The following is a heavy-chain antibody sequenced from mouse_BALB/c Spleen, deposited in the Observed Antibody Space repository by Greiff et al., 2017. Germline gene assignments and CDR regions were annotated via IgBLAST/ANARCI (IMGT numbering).Heavy chain of an antibody. CDR3: AREGGFTTVVATDYWYFDV. J-gene: IGHJ1*01. Sequence: EVMLVESGGGLVKPGGSLKLSCAASGFTFSDYYMYWVRQTPEKRLEWVATISDGGSYTYYPDSVKGRFTISRDNAKNNLYLQMSSLKSEDTAMYYCAREGGFTTVVATDYWYFDVWGAGTTVTVSS. D-gene: IGHD1-1*01. CDR2: ISDGGSYT. V-gene: IGHV5-4*02. CDR1: GFTFSDYY.